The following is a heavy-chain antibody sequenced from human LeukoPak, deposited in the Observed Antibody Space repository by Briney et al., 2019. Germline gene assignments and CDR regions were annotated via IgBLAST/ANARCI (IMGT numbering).Heavy chain of an antibody. CDR1: GYTLTELS. Sequence: GASVKVSCKVSGYTLTELSMHWVLQAPGKGLEWMGGFDPEDGETIYAQKFQGRVTMTEDTSTDTAYMELSSLRSEDTAVYYCATRERYYGSGSTFDYWGQGTLVTVSS. CDR3: ATRERYYGSGSTFDY. D-gene: IGHD3-10*01. V-gene: IGHV1-24*01. J-gene: IGHJ4*02. CDR2: FDPEDGET.